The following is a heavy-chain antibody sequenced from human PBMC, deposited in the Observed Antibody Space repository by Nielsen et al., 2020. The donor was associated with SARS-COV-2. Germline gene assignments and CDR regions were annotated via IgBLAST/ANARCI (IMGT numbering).Heavy chain of an antibody. CDR1: GFTFSSYA. CDR2: ISYDGSNK. V-gene: IGHV3-30-3*01. Sequence: GESLKISCAASGFTFSSYAMHWVRQAPGKGLEWVAVISYDGSNKYYADSVKGRFTISRDNSKNTLYLQMNSLRAEDTAVYYCARDPGGTTVNDGMDVWGQGTTVTVSS. CDR3: ARDPGGTTVNDGMDV. D-gene: IGHD1-14*01. J-gene: IGHJ6*02.